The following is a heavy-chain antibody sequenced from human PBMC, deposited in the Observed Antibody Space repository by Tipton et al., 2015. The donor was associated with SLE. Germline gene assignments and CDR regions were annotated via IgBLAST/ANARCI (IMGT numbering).Heavy chain of an antibody. D-gene: IGHD3-10*01. CDR1: GFTFADYA. CDR3: AAGLLWFGECYY. V-gene: IGHV3-30*04. J-gene: IGHJ4*02. Sequence: RSLRLSCTTSGFTFADYAMHWVRQAPGKGLEWVAVISYDESIKYYADSVKGRFTISRDNSKNTLYLQMNSLRAEDTAVYYCAAGLLWFGECYYWGQGALVTVSS. CDR2: ISYDESIK.